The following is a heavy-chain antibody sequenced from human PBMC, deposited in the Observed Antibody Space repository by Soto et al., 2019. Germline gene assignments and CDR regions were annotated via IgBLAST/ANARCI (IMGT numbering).Heavy chain of an antibody. CDR1: GGSISTYY. V-gene: IGHV4-59*01. D-gene: IGHD3-3*01. J-gene: IGHJ4*02. CDR3: ARDGSGYDFWSGPYFFDY. CDR2: IYYNGRT. Sequence: QVQLQESGPGLVKPSETLSLTCTVSGGSISTYYWSWIRQPPGKGLEWIGYIYYNGRTNYNPSLESRVTISLDTSQSQFSLKLSSVSAADTAVYYCARDGSGYDFWSGPYFFDYWGPGTLVTVSS.